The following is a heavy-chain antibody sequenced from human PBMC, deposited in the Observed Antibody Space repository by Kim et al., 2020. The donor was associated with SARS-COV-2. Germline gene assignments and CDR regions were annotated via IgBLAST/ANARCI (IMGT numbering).Heavy chain of an antibody. V-gene: IGHV3-23*01. CDR3: AKPLPYYYDSSGYYGY. D-gene: IGHD3-22*01. J-gene: IGHJ4*02. Sequence: SVKGRFTIARDNSKNTLYLKMKSLRAEDTAVYYCAKPLPYYYDSSGYYGYWGQGTLVTVSS.